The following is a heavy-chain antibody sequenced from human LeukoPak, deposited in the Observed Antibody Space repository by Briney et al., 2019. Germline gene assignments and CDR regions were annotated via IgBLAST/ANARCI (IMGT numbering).Heavy chain of an antibody. CDR2: ISYDGSNK. CDR3: AKDSRTPWFDP. CDR1: GFTFSSYA. D-gene: IGHD6-13*01. V-gene: IGHV3-30*04. Sequence: PGGSLRLSRAASGFTFSSYAMHWVRQAPGKGLEWVAVISYDGSNKYYADSVKGRFTISRDNSKNTLYLQMNSLRAEDTAVYYCAKDSRTPWFDPWGQGTLVTVSS. J-gene: IGHJ5*02.